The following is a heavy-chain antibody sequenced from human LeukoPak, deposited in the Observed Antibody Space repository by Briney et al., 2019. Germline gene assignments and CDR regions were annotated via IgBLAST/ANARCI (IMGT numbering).Heavy chain of an antibody. V-gene: IGHV3-23*01. D-gene: IGHD6-19*01. CDR3: AKDGIAVAGTSAWY. J-gene: IGHJ4*02. Sequence: GGSLRLSCAAFGFTFSSFAMTWVRQAPGKGLEWVSGISDSGGSTYYADSVKGRFTISRDNSKNTVFLQMNSLRAEDTALYYCAKDGIAVAGTSAWYWGQGTQVTVSS. CDR1: GFTFSSFA. CDR2: ISDSGGST.